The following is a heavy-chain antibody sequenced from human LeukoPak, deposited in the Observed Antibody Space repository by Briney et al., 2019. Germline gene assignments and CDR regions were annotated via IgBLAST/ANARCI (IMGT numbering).Heavy chain of an antibody. CDR3: ARDGYSSSWYDYYFDY. CDR1: GFTFSSYS. J-gene: IGHJ4*02. CDR2: ISGSSSTI. D-gene: IGHD6-13*01. Sequence: PGGSLRLSCAASGFTFSSYSMNWVRQAPGKGLEWVSYISGSSSTIYYADSVKGRFTISRDNAKNSLYLQMNSLRDEDTAVYYCARDGYSSSWYDYYFDYWGQGTLVTVSS. V-gene: IGHV3-48*02.